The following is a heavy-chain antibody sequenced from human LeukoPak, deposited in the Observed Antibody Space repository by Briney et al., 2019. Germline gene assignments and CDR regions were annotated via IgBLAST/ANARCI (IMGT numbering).Heavy chain of an antibody. D-gene: IGHD3-16*02. J-gene: IGHJ4*02. V-gene: IGHV4-39*01. CDR1: GVSISSSSSY. CDR2: IYYSGNT. Sequence: SETLSLTCTVSGVSISSSSSYWGWIRQPPGKGLEWIGSIYYSGNTYYNASLKSQVSISIDTSKNQFSLRLTSVTAADTAVYYCARGDYVWGSYRYRFDYWGQGTLVTVSS. CDR3: ARGDYVWGSYRYRFDY.